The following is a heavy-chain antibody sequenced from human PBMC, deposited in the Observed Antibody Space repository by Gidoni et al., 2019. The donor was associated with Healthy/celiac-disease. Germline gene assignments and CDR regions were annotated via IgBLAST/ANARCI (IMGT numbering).Heavy chain of an antibody. CDR3: ARPKHPIVGASYYFDY. Sequence: EVQLVESGGGLVQPGGSLRLSCAASGFTFSSDWMHWVRQAPGKWLVWVARINSDGSSTSYADSVKGRFTISRDNAKNTLYLQMNSLRDEDTAVYYCARPKHPIVGASYYFDYWGQGTLVTVSS. J-gene: IGHJ4*02. V-gene: IGHV3-74*01. CDR2: INSDGSST. CDR1: GFTFSSDW. D-gene: IGHD1-26*01.